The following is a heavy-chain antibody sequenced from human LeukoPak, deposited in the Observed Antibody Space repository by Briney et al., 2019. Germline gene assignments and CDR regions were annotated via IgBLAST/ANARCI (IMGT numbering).Heavy chain of an antibody. CDR1: GFTFSSYS. CDR3: ARDRGIYSGSYLFDY. D-gene: IGHD1-26*01. CDR2: ISSSSYI. V-gene: IGHV3-21*01. J-gene: IGHJ4*02. Sequence: TGGSLRLSCAASGFTFSSYSMNWVRQAPGKGLEWVSSISSSSYIYYADSVKGRFTISRDNAKNSLYLQMNSLRAEDMAVYYCARDRGIYSGSYLFDYWGQGTLVTVSS.